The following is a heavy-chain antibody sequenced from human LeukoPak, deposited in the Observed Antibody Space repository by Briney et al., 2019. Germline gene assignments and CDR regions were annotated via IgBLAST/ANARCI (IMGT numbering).Heavy chain of an antibody. CDR3: ARDLTMVRGVPYY. J-gene: IGHJ4*02. Sequence: ASVKVSCKASGGTFSSYAISWVRQAPGQGLEWMGGIIPIFGTANYAQKFQGRVTITADESTSTAYMELSSLRSEDTAVYYCARDLTMVRGVPYYWGQGTLVTVSS. D-gene: IGHD3-10*01. V-gene: IGHV1-69*13. CDR2: IIPIFGTA. CDR1: GGTFSSYA.